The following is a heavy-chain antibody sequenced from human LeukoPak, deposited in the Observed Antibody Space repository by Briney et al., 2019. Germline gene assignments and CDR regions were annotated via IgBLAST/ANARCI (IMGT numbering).Heavy chain of an antibody. V-gene: IGHV3-64*01. CDR3: AGSRNGFYMDV. CDR2: ISSNGGST. Sequence: PGGSLRLSCAASGFTFSSYAMHWVRQAPGKGLEYVSAISSNGGSTYYANSVKGRFTISRDNSKNTLYPQMNSLRPEDMALYYCAGSRNGFYMDVWGKGTTVTVSS. D-gene: IGHD3-3*01. J-gene: IGHJ6*03. CDR1: GFTFSSYA.